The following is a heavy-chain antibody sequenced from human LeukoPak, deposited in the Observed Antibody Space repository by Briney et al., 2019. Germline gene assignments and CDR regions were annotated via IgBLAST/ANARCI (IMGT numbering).Heavy chain of an antibody. CDR1: GGSISSYY. D-gene: IGHD5-18*01. CDR2: IYYSGST. Sequence: PSETLSLTCTVSGGSISSYYWSWIRQPPGKGLEWIGSIYYSGSTYYNPSLKSRVTISVDTSKNQFSLKLSSVTAADTAVYYCARRGYSYGFDAFDIWGQGTMVTVSS. CDR3: ARRGYSYGFDAFDI. V-gene: IGHV4-59*12. J-gene: IGHJ3*02.